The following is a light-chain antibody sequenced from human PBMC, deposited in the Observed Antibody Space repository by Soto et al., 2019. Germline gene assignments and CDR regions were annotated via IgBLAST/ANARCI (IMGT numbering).Light chain of an antibody. Sequence: IQMTQSPSSVSASVGDRVTMTCRASQGVGGWLAWYQQKPGTVPKLLIYATSSLNSGVPSRFSGSGSGTDFTLSISSLQPEDFATYYCQQTHSLPHSFGPGTKVDIK. J-gene: IGKJ3*01. CDR1: QGVGGW. CDR2: ATS. V-gene: IGKV1-12*01. CDR3: QQTHSLPHS.